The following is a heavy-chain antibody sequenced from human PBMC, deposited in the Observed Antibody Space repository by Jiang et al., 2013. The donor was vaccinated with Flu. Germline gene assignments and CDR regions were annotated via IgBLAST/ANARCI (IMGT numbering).Heavy chain of an antibody. V-gene: IGHV4-39*07. CDR2: LLYGKT. Sequence: HWGWVRQPQEGAGVDWEYLLYGKTYYKPSLRSRVTISIDTRKNQFFLKLSSVTAADTAVYYCAREHSSSSDYWGQGTLVTVSS. CDR1: H. CDR3: AREHSSSSDY. J-gene: IGHJ4*02. D-gene: IGHD6-6*01.